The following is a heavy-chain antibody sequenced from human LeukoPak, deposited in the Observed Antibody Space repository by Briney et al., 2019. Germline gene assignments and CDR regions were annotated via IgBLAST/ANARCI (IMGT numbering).Heavy chain of an antibody. CDR3: ARWGVNFDY. D-gene: IGHD3-16*01. CDR1: GGSISSGGYY. Sequence: PSETLSLTCTVSGGSISSGGYYWGWIRQPPGKGLEWIGSIYYSGSTYYNPSLKSRVTISVDTSKNQFSLKLSSVTAADTAVYYCARWGVNFDYWGQGTLATVSS. J-gene: IGHJ4*02. V-gene: IGHV4-39*07. CDR2: IYYSGST.